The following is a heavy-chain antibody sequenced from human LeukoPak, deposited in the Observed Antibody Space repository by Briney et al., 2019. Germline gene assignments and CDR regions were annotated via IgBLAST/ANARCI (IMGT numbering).Heavy chain of an antibody. CDR3: AKAARAIAAAGSDY. J-gene: IGHJ4*02. D-gene: IGHD6-13*01. V-gene: IGHV3-23*01. CDR1: GFTFSSYA. Sequence: GGSLRLSCAASGFTFSSYAMSWVRQAPGKGLEWVSAISGSGGTTYYADSVKGRFTISRDNSKNTLYLQMNSLGAEDTAVYYCAKAARAIAAAGSDYWGQGTLVTVSS. CDR2: ISGSGGTT.